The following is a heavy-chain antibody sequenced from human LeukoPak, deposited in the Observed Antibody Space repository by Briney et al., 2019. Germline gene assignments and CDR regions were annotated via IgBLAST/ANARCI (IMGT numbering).Heavy chain of an antibody. Sequence: KPSETLSLTCTVSGGSISSSSYYWGWTRQPPGKGLEWIGSTYYSGSAYYNPSLKSRGTISVDTSKNQFSLKLSSVTAADTAVYYCARQQQLLDYWGQGTLVTVSS. CDR1: GGSISSSSYY. CDR3: ARQQQLLDY. J-gene: IGHJ4*02. D-gene: IGHD6-13*01. CDR2: TYYSGSA. V-gene: IGHV4-39*01.